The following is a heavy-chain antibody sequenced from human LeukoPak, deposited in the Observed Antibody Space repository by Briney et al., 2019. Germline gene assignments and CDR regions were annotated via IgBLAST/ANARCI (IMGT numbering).Heavy chain of an antibody. J-gene: IGHJ6*03. CDR3: ARDGRAAARPSYYYYYMDV. CDR1: GGTFSSYA. V-gene: IGHV1-69*13. CDR2: IIPIFGTA. D-gene: IGHD6-6*01. Sequence: SVKVSCKASGGTFSSYAISWVRQAPGQGLEWMGGIIPIFGTANYAQKFQGRVTITADESTSTAYMELSSLRSEDTAVYYCARDGRAAARPSYYYYYMDVWGKGTTVTVSS.